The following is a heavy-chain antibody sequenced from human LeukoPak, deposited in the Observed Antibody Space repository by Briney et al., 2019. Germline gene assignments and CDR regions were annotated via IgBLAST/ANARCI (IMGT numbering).Heavy chain of an antibody. CDR1: GYTFTSYD. J-gene: IGHJ4*02. D-gene: IGHD6-19*01. V-gene: IGHV1-8*01. Sequence: ASVKVSCKASGYTFTSYDINWVRQATGQGSEWMGWMNPNSGNTGYAQKFQVRVTMTRNTSISTAYLELSSLRSEDTAVYYCERRTYRSGSSSGYWGQGTLVTVSS. CDR2: MNPNSGNT. CDR3: ERRTYRSGSSSGY.